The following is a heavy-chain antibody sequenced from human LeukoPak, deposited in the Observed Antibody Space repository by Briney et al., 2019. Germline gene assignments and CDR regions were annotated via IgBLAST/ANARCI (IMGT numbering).Heavy chain of an antibody. J-gene: IGHJ4*02. D-gene: IGHD5-24*01. CDR1: GGSFSDYY. Sequence: SETLSLNCVVYGGSFSDYYWSWVRQPPGKGLEWIGEINHSGSAKYNPSLKSRVTMSIHTSNNQFSLKLSSVTAADTAVYYCARDGRDGYNQFHYWGQGTLVTVSS. CDR3: ARDGRDGYNQFHY. CDR2: INHSGSA. V-gene: IGHV4-34*01.